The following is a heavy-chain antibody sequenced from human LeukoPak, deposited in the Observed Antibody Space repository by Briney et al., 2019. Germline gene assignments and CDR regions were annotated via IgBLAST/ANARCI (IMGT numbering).Heavy chain of an antibody. D-gene: IGHD6-13*01. CDR2: ISAGGGST. CDR1: GLTFSDYS. V-gene: IGHV3-23*01. Sequence: GGSLRLSCAASGLTFSDYSMTWVRKAPGKGLFWVSGISAGGGSTYYADSVKGRFTISRDNSRNTLYLQMNSLRAEDTAVYYCAKDAAGPEYWGQGTLVTVSS. CDR3: AKDAAGPEY. J-gene: IGHJ4*02.